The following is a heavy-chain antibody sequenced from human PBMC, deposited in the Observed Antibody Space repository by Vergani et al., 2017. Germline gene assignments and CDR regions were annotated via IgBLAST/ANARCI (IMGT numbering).Heavy chain of an antibody. CDR3: AKDLGTSCGGGWFDP. Sequence: EVQLEESGGGLVLPGRSLRLSCVASGFTSAGYAMHWVRQAPGKGLEWVSGISWNSNSIGYADSVKGRFTISRDNAKKSLYLQMNRLRAEDTALYYCAKDLGTSCGGGWFDPWGQGTLVTVSS. V-gene: IGHV3-9*02. D-gene: IGHD6-6*01. J-gene: IGHJ5*02. CDR1: GFTSAGYA. CDR2: ISWNSNSI.